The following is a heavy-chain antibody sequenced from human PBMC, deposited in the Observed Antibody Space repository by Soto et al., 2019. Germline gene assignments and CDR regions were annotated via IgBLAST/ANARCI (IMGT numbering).Heavy chain of an antibody. Sequence: PWGSLRLSCAASGFTFSDYYMSWIRQAPGKGLEWVSYISSSGSTIYYADSVKGRFTISRDNAKNSLYLQMNSLRAEDTAVYYCTTYYYDSSAPIRLNYYYGMDVWGQGTTVTVSS. CDR3: TTYYYDSSAPIRLNYYYGMDV. V-gene: IGHV3-11*01. CDR2: ISSSGSTI. J-gene: IGHJ6*02. CDR1: GFTFSDYY. D-gene: IGHD3-22*01.